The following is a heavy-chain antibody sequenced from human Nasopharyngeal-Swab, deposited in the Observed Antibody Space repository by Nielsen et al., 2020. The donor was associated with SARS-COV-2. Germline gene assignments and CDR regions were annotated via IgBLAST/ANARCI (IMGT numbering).Heavy chain of an antibody. V-gene: IGHV3-23*01. CDR3: AKTDYGDLPYYFDY. D-gene: IGHD4-17*01. CDR2: ISASGGST. Sequence: GESLKISCAASGFSFSSYAMSWVRQTPGKGLEWVSGISASGGSTYYADSVKGRFTISRDNSRNTLSLQMNSLRVEDTAVYYCAKTDYGDLPYYFDYWGQGTLVTVSS. CDR1: GFSFSSYA. J-gene: IGHJ4*02.